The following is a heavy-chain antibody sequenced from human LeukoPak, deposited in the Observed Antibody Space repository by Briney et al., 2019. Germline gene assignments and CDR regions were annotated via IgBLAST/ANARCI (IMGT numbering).Heavy chain of an antibody. D-gene: IGHD3-3*01. V-gene: IGHV3-20*04. CDR2: INWNGGST. CDR1: GFTFDDYG. Sequence: GGSLRLSCAASGFTFDDYGMSWVRQAPGKGLEWVSGINWNGGSTGYADSVKGRFTISRDNAKNSLYLQMNSLRAEDTALYYCARPNDFWSGYYFDYWGQGTLVTVYS. CDR3: ARPNDFWSGYYFDY. J-gene: IGHJ4*02.